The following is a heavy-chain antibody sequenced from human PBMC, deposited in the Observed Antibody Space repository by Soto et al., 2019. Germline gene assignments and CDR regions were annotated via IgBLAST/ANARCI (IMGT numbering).Heavy chain of an antibody. CDR1: GYSISSGYY. J-gene: IGHJ4*02. CDR3: ARKVGYTFDY. Sequence: ASETLSLTCAVSGYSISSGYYWGWIRQPPGKGLEWIGSIYHSGSTYYNPSLKSRVTISVDTSKNQFSLKLSSVTAADTAVYYCARKVGYTFDYWGQGTLVTVSS. V-gene: IGHV4-38-2*01. CDR2: IYHSGST. D-gene: IGHD2-2*02.